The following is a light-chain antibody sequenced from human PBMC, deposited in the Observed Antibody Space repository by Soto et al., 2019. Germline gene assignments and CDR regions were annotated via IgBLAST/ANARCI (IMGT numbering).Light chain of an antibody. Sequence: QSAPTQSPSASGSPGQSVTFSCTGTSSDVGGYNYVSWYQQYPGKAPKLMIYEVYKRYSGVPDRFSGSKSGNTASLTVSGLQPEDEADYYCSAYAGSSTWVFGGGTKLTVL. CDR1: SSDVGGYNY. J-gene: IGLJ2*01. CDR2: EVY. CDR3: SAYAGSSTWV. V-gene: IGLV2-8*01.